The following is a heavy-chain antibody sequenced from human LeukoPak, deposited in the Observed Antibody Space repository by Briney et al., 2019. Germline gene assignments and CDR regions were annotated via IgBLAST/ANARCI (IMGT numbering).Heavy chain of an antibody. Sequence: GGSLRLSCAASGFNCRDYGIHWVRQAPGKGLEWLSVTSGNGRFTDYADSVKGRFTISRDNSKNSLFLQIHSVRTEDTAFYYCAKEQRPDSFSDFDYWGQGTLVTVSS. J-gene: IGHJ4*02. CDR3: AKEQRPDSFSDFDY. CDR2: TSGNGRFT. V-gene: IGHV3-43*02. CDR1: GFNCRDYG. D-gene: IGHD2/OR15-2a*01.